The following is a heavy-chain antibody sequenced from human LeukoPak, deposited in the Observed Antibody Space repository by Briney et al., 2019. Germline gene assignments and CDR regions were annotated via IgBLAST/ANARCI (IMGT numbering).Heavy chain of an antibody. CDR2: ISGSGGST. CDR1: GFIFRRYA. V-gene: IGHV3-23*01. J-gene: IGHJ4*02. Sequence: GGSLRLSCAASGFIFRRYALRWVRQAPAKGLEWVSAISGSGGSTYYADSVKGRFTISRDNSKNTLYLQMNSLRAEDTAVYYWASQLGATIPYYFDYWGQGTLVTVSS. D-gene: IGHD1-26*01. CDR3: ASQLGATIPYYFDY.